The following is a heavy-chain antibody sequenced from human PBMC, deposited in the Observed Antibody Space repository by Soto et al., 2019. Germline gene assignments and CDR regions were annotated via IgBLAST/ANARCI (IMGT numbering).Heavy chain of an antibody. CDR1: GYSFTSYW. Sequence: XESLKISCKGSGYSFTSYWIGWVRQMPGKGLEWMGIIYPGDSDTRYSPSFQGQVTISADKSISTAYLQWSSLKASDTAMYYCARAPYDILTGYSVNDYYYYGMDVWGQGTTVTVSS. D-gene: IGHD3-9*01. J-gene: IGHJ6*02. CDR3: ARAPYDILTGYSVNDYYYYGMDV. CDR2: IYPGDSDT. V-gene: IGHV5-51*01.